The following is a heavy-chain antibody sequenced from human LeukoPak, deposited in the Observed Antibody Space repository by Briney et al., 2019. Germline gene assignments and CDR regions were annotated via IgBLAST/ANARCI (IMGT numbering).Heavy chain of an antibody. CDR2: INHSGGT. D-gene: IGHD6-13*01. V-gene: IGHV4-34*01. Sequence: PSETLSLTCAVYGGSFNGYYWTWIRQPPGKGLEWIGEINHSGGTDYNPSLKSRVTISIDTSKNQFSLRLTSVTAADTAVYYCARGASGQQLVQVYWGQGTLVTVSS. CDR1: GGSFNGYY. CDR3: ARGASGQQLVQVY. J-gene: IGHJ4*02.